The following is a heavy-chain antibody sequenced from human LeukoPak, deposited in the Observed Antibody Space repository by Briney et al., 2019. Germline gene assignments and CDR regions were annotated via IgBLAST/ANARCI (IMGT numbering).Heavy chain of an antibody. V-gene: IGHV1-8*01. CDR1: GYSFTSYD. J-gene: IGHJ5*02. D-gene: IGHD3-16*01. Sequence: ASVKVSCKASGYSFTSYDINWVRQATGQGLEWVGWMNPNTGHTGYAQNFQGRVTMTRNTSISTAYMELSSLRCEDTAVYYCARDTSEGDYAWWFDPWGQGTLVTVAS. CDR2: MNPNTGHT. CDR3: ARDTSEGDYAWWFDP.